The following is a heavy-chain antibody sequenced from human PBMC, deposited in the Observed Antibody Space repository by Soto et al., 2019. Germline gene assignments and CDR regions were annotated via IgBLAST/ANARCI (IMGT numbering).Heavy chain of an antibody. J-gene: IGHJ3*02. Sequence: SVKGSCKASGGTFSSYTISWVRQAPGQGLEWMGRIIPILGIANYAQKFQGRVTITADKATSTAYMELSSLRAEDTAVYYCARPRPRDYYDSSGESGNSFDTWGQGTMVTVSS. D-gene: IGHD3-22*01. CDR3: ARPRPRDYYDSSGESGNSFDT. V-gene: IGHV1-69*02. CDR1: GGTFSSYT. CDR2: IIPILGIA.